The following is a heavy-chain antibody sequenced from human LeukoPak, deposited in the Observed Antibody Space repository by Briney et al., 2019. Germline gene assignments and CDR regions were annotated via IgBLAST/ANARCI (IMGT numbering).Heavy chain of an antibody. CDR1: GYTFTSYY. D-gene: IGHD3-10*01. CDR2: INPSGGST. J-gene: IGHJ5*02. V-gene: IGHV1-46*01. CDR3: ARDLIRDPRFDP. Sequence: ASVRVSCKASGYTFTSYYMHWVRQAPGQGLEWMGIINPSGGSTSYAQKFQGRVTMTRDTSTSTVYMELSSLRSEDTAVYYCARDLIRDPRFDPWGQGTLVTVSS.